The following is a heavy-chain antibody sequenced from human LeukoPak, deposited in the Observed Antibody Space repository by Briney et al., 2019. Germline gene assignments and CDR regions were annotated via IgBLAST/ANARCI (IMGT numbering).Heavy chain of an antibody. CDR1: GFSLSTSGVG. CDR2: LYWHDDK. CDR3: AHSTPKYSSSWYPDD. D-gene: IGHD6-13*01. J-gene: IGHJ4*02. Sequence: SGPTLEKPTQTLTLTYTFSGFSLSTSGVGVGWIPKPKGKALESLALLYWHDDKRYSPSLKSRPAITKHTSKNHVVLTITNRNPVDTATYYSAHSTPKYSSSWYPDDWGQGTLVTVSS. V-gene: IGHV2-5*01.